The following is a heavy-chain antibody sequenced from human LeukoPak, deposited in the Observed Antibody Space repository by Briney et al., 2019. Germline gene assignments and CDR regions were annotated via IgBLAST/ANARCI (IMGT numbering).Heavy chain of an antibody. Sequence: SETLSLTCTVSGGSVSSGSYYWNWIRQPPGKGLEWIGYFYYSGSTNYNPSLRSRVTISLDTSKNQFSLKLSSVTAADTAVYYCARSPNSSGWYTYWGQGTLVTVSS. CDR2: FYYSGST. V-gene: IGHV4-61*01. CDR1: GGSVSSGSYY. CDR3: ARSPNSSGWYTY. J-gene: IGHJ4*02. D-gene: IGHD6-19*01.